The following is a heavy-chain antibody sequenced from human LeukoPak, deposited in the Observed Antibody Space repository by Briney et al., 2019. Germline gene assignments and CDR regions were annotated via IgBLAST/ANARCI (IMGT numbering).Heavy chain of an antibody. CDR3: ARAASCGGDCSSSYLEH. Sequence: GGSLRLSCTASGFTFSNYWMHWVRQAPGEGLVWVSRINTDGSSTTFADSVKGRFTISRDNAKNALYLQPNGLRAEDTAVYYCARAASCGGDCSSSYLEHWGQGALVTVSS. CDR1: GFTFSNYW. CDR2: INTDGSST. V-gene: IGHV3-74*03. J-gene: IGHJ1*01. D-gene: IGHD2-21*02.